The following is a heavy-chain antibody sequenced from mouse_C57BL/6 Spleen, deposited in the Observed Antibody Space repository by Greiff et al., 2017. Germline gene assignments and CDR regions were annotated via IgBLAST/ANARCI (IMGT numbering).Heavy chain of an antibody. D-gene: IGHD2-13*01. Sequence: EVQLLESGPELVKPGASVKISCKASGYSFTDYYMNWVKQSNGKSLEWIGVINPNYGTTSYNQKFKGKATLTVDQSSSTAYMQLNGLTSEDSPGYYCARRVTGYYFDYWGQGTTLTDSS. V-gene: IGHV1-39*01. CDR2: INPNYGTT. J-gene: IGHJ2*01. CDR3: ARRVTGYYFDY. CDR1: GYSFTDYY.